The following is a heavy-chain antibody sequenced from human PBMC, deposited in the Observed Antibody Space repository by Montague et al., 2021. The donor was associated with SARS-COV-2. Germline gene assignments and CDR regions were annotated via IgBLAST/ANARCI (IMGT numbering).Heavy chain of an antibody. CDR3: ARIRWVPKDYYYDGLDV. J-gene: IGHJ6*02. Sequence: PALVKPTQTLTLTCTFSGFSLSASPMRVSWIRQPPGKALEWLALIDWDDEKFYSTSLKTRLTISKDTSKNQVVLTLTNMDPVDTATYYCARIRWVPKDYYYDGLDVWGQGTTVTVSS. V-gene: IGHV2-70*04. D-gene: IGHD1-26*01. CDR2: IDWDDEK. CDR1: GFSLSASPMR.